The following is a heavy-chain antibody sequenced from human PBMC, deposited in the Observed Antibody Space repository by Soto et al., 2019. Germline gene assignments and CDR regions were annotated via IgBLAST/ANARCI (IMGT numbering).Heavy chain of an antibody. CDR1: GFIFSTYA. CDR2: ISNNADFT. V-gene: IGHV3-23*01. CDR3: AKFDFFSDYSDL. D-gene: IGHD3-3*01. Sequence: GGSLRLSCAASGFIFSTYAMLWVRQAPGKGLECVSAISNNADFTYYADSVRGRFTISRDNSKNTLYLQMNTLRAEDTAVYFCAKFDFFSDYSDLWGQGPMVTV. J-gene: IGHJ4*02.